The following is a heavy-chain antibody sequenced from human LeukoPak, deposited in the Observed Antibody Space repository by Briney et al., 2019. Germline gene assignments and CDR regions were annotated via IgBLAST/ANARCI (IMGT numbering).Heavy chain of an antibody. V-gene: IGHV3-9*01. Sequence: PGRSLRLSCAASGFTFDDYAMHWVRQAPGKGLEWVSGISWNGGIIGYADSVKGRFTMSRYNAKKSLYMQMNSLRAEDTALYYCARGIAAAYGAFDIWGQGTMATVSS. CDR1: GFTFDDYA. CDR3: ARGIAAAYGAFDI. D-gene: IGHD6-13*01. CDR2: ISWNGGII. J-gene: IGHJ3*02.